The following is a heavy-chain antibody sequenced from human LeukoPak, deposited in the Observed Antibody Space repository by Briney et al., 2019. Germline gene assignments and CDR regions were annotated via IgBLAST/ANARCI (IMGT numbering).Heavy chain of an antibody. CDR3: AKVGSFGGYYGMTS. CDR1: GFTFSSYG. V-gene: IGHV3-30*18. Sequence: GGSLRLSCAASGFTFSSYGMHWVRQAPGKGLEWVAVISYEGSNKYYADSVKGRFTISRDNSKNTLYLQMNSLRAEDTAVYYCAKVGSFGGYYGMTSGAKGPRSPSPQ. J-gene: IGHJ6*04. D-gene: IGHD2/OR15-2a*01. CDR2: ISYEGSNK.